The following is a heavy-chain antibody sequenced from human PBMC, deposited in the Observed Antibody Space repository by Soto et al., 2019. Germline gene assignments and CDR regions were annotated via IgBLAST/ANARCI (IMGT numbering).Heavy chain of an antibody. CDR2: IRSKAYGGTT. V-gene: IGHV3-49*04. CDR3: TRKRDGYNLLFDF. J-gene: IGHJ4*02. Sequence: GGSLRLSCTASGFIFGDYTMSWVRQAPGQGREWVSFIRSKAYGGTTEYAASVKGRFTISRDDSRSIAYLQMNSLKTEDTAVYYCTRKRDGYNLLFDFWGQGTLVTVSS. D-gene: IGHD5-12*01. CDR1: GFIFGDYT.